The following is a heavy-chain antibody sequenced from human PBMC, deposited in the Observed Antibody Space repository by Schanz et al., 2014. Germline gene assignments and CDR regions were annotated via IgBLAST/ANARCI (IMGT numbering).Heavy chain of an antibody. D-gene: IGHD6-13*01. Sequence: QVQLVQSGAEVKKPGASVKVSCKASGYTFTSYVISWVRQAPGQGPEWMGWISDYNADTRYAQKVQGRVAMTTDTSASTAYMAPRSLRSDDTAVYYCEGATYSSSWYGGYEYFQHWGQGTLVTVSS. V-gene: IGHV1-18*04. CDR1: GYTFTSYV. CDR2: ISDYNADT. CDR3: EGATYSSSWYGGYEYFQH. J-gene: IGHJ1*01.